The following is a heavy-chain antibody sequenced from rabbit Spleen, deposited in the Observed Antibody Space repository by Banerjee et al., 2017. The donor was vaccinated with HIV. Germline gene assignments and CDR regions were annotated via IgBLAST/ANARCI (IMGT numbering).Heavy chain of an antibody. CDR3: GRAGEGGYGYLDV. D-gene: IGHD2-1*01. CDR2: IYAGSSGSK. J-gene: IGHJ4*01. V-gene: IGHV1S43*01. CDR1: GIDFSGYYY. Sequence: QEQLVESGGDLVKPEASLTLTCKASGIDFSGYYYMCWVRQAPGKGLEWIACIYAGSSGSKWYESWVNGRFTISRSSSLNTVPLQQNSLTAADTATYFCGRAGEGGYGYLDVWGPGTLVTVS.